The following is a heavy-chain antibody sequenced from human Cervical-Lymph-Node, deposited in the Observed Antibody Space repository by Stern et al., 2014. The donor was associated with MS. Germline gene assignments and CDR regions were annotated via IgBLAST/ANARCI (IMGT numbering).Heavy chain of an antibody. Sequence: VQLVESGPGLVKPSETLSLTCTVSGGSISSYYWSWIRQAPGKGLEWIAYIYYSGHTDYNPSLQGRVTVSVDTSKNQVSLRLSSVTAADTAVYYCARGFSSSWYGGRFFNYWGQGTLVTVS. V-gene: IGHV4-59*01. CDR3: ARGFSSSWYGGRFFNY. CDR1: GGSISSYY. J-gene: IGHJ4*02. D-gene: IGHD6-13*01. CDR2: IYYSGHT.